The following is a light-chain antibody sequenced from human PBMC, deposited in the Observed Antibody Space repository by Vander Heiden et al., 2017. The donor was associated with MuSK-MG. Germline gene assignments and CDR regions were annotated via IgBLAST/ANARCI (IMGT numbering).Light chain of an antibody. CDR2: DAS. J-gene: IGKJ4*01. CDR3: LQRNTWRLT. Sequence: EIVLTQSPATLSLSPGERATLSCRASQSVSSYLAWYQQKPGQAPRLLIYDASNRATGIPARFSGSGSGTDFTLTISSLEPEDFAVYHCLQRNTWRLTFGGGTKVEI. V-gene: IGKV3-11*01. CDR1: QSVSSY.